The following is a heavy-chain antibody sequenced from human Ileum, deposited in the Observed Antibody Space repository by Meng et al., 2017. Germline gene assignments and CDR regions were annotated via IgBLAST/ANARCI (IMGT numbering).Heavy chain of an antibody. V-gene: IGHV4-4*02. CDR2: ISHSGSA. Sequence: QVQLQQAGPVLVRPAGPLSLTCSVSSGSISSNTYWSWSRQPPGKGLELIGQISHSGSAYYNPSLKSRVTKSVDKSKSQFSLMLTSVTAADTAIYYCARHGGYSQDFWGQGTLVTVSS. D-gene: IGHD4-23*01. CDR3: ARHGGYSQDF. CDR1: SGSISSNTY. J-gene: IGHJ4*02.